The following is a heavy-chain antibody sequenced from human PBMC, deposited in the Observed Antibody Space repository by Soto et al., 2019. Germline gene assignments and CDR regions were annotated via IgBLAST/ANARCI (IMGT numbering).Heavy chain of an antibody. CDR2: IWYDGSNK. CDR3: VRAAAGGAIFDY. Sequence: QVQLVESGGGVVQPGRSLRLSCAASGFTFSSYGMHWVRQAPGKGLEWVAVIWYDGSNKYYADSVKGRFTSSRDNSKNTLYLKMNSLRAEDTAVYYCVRAAAGGAIFDYWGQGTLGTFSS. V-gene: IGHV3-33*01. D-gene: IGHD6-13*01. CDR1: GFTFSSYG. J-gene: IGHJ4*02.